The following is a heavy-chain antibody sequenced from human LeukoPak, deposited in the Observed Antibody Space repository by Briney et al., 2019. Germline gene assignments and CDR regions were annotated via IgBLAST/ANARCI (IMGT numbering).Heavy chain of an antibody. Sequence: SETLSLTCTVSGGSIRSYYWSWIRQPPGKGLEWIGYIYYSGSTNYNPSLKSRVTISVDTSKNQFSLKLSSVTAADTAVYYCARDPSSPQWELLFLAAFDIWGQGTMVTVSS. CDR1: GGSIRSYY. CDR2: IYYSGST. V-gene: IGHV4-59*01. J-gene: IGHJ3*02. CDR3: ARDPSSPQWELLFLAAFDI. D-gene: IGHD1-26*01.